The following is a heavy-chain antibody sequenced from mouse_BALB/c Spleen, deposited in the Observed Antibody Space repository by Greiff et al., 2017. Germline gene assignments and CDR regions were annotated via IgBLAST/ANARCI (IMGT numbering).Heavy chain of an antibody. CDR2: ISSGGGST. Sequence: EVKLMESGGGLVKPGGSLKLSCAASGFAFSSYDMSWVRQTPEKRLEWVAYISSGGGSTYYPDTVKGRFTISRDNAKNTLYLQMSSLKSEDTAMYYCASHYYYGSSWYFDVWGAGTTVTVSS. D-gene: IGHD1-1*01. CDR3: ASHYYYGSSWYFDV. V-gene: IGHV5-12-1*01. J-gene: IGHJ1*01. CDR1: GFAFSSYD.